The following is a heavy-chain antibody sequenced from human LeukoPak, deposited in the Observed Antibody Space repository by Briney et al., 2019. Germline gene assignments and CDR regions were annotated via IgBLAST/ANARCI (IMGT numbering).Heavy chain of an antibody. J-gene: IGHJ4*02. CDR3: ARRAGAYSHPYDY. CDR2: INWNGGST. Sequence: GGSLRLSCAASGFTFDDYGMSWVRQAPGKGLEWVFGINWNGGSTGYADSVKGRFTISRDNSKNTLYLQMNSLRAEDTAVYYCARRAGAYSHPYDYWGQGTLVTVSS. D-gene: IGHD4/OR15-4a*01. CDR1: GFTFDDYG. V-gene: IGHV3-20*04.